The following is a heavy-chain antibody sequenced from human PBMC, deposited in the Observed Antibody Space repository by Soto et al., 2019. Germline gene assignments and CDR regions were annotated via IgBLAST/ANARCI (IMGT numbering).Heavy chain of an antibody. Sequence: PGGSLRLSCAASGFTFSSYAMHLVRQAPGKGLEWVAVISYDGSNKYYADSVKGRFTISRDNSKNTLYLQMNSLRAEDTAVYYCAAAVAGRETFDYWGQGTLVTVSS. V-gene: IGHV3-30-3*01. J-gene: IGHJ4*02. CDR1: GFTFSSYA. CDR3: AAAVAGRETFDY. CDR2: ISYDGSNK. D-gene: IGHD6-19*01.